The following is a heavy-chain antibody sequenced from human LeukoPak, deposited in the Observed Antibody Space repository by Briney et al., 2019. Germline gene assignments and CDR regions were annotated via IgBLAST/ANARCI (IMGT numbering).Heavy chain of an antibody. CDR1: GGSFSGYY. D-gene: IGHD3-3*01. CDR3: ARGRITIFGVVIIENASDI. J-gene: IGHJ3*02. V-gene: IGHV4-34*01. CDR2: INHSGST. Sequence: SETLSLTCAVYGGSFSGYYWSWIRQPPGKGLEWIGEINHSGSTNYNPSLKSRVTISVDTSKNQFSLKLSSVTAADTAVYYCARGRITIFGVVIIENASDIWGQGTMVTVSS.